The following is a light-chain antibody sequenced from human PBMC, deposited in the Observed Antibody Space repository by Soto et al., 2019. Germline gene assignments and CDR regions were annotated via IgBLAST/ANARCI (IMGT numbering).Light chain of an antibody. CDR2: AAS. V-gene: IGKV1-39*01. CDR3: QQSYSTPPS. CDR1: QSISSY. J-gene: IGKJ2*01. Sequence: DIQMTQSPSSLSASVGDRVTITCRASQSISSYLNWYQQKPGKAPKLLIYAASSLQSGVPSRFSGRGSGTDFTLNISSLQPEDFASYYCQQSYSTPPSFGQGTKLEI.